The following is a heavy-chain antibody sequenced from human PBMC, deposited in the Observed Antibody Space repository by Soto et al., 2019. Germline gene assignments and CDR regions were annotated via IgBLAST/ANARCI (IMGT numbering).Heavy chain of an antibody. D-gene: IGHD2-2*01. CDR1: GGSFSGYY. V-gene: IGHV4-34*01. CDR3: ARGRRDIVVLPAAGNWFDP. J-gene: IGHJ5*02. Sequence: QVQLQQWGAGLLKPSETLSLTCAVYGGSFSGYYWSWIRQPPGKGLEWIGEINHSGSTNYNPSLKSRVTISVSTSTNQFSLKLSSVTAADPAVYYWARGRRDIVVLPAAGNWFDPWGQGTLVTVSS. CDR2: INHSGST.